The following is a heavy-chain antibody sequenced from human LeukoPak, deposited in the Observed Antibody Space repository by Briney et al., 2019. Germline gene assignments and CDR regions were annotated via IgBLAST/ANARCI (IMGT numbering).Heavy chain of an antibody. CDR2: ISSDGSST. CDR1: GFTFSTYW. V-gene: IGHV3-74*01. Sequence: GRSLRLSCVASGFTFSTYWMHWVRQAPGKGLVWVSRISSDGSSTTYADSVKGRFTISRDNAKNTLYLQMNSLRAEDTAVCYCAREHGSGRVYFDYWGQGTLVTVSS. J-gene: IGHJ4*02. CDR3: AREHGSGRVYFDY. D-gene: IGHD3-10*01.